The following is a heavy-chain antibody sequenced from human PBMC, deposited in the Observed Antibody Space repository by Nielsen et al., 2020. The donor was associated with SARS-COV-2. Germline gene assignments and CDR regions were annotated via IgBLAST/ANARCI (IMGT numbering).Heavy chain of an antibody. CDR1: GYTFTSYA. CDR3: AILGYCTNGVCWETNYFDY. V-gene: IGHV1-3*01. J-gene: IGHJ4*02. D-gene: IGHD2-8*01. CDR2: INAGNGNT. Sequence: ASVKVSCKASGYTFTSYAMHWVRQAPGQRLEWMGWINAGNGNTKYSQKFQGRVTITADKSTSTAYMELSSLRSEDTAVYYCAILGYCTNGVCWETNYFDYWGQGTLVTVSS.